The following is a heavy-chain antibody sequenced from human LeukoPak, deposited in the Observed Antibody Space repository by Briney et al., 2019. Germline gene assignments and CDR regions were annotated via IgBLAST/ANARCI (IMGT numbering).Heavy chain of an antibody. J-gene: IGHJ4*02. CDR1: GYTFTTYY. V-gene: IGHV1-46*01. Sequence: ASVKVSCKASGYTFTTYYIHWVRQAPGQGLEWMGIINPTGGSTTYAQKFQGRVTMTRDTSTSTVFMELNSLRSEDTAVYYCALYSSTWYWGQGTLVTVSS. CDR2: INPTGGST. CDR3: ALYSSTWY. D-gene: IGHD6-13*01.